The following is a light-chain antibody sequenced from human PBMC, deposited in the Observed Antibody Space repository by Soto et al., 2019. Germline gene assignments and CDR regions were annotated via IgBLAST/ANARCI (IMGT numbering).Light chain of an antibody. CDR1: QRVSSN. Sequence: EIVMTQSPATLSVSPGERATLSCRASQRVSSNLAWYQQKPGQAPRLLIYGASTRATGIPARFSGSGSGTEFTLTISSLQSEDFAVYYCQQYNNWPPGTFGQGTKVELK. CDR3: QQYNNWPPGT. CDR2: GAS. V-gene: IGKV3-15*01. J-gene: IGKJ1*01.